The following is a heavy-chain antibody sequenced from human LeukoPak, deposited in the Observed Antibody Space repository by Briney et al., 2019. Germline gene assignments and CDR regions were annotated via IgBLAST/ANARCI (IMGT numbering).Heavy chain of an antibody. V-gene: IGHV3-30*04. CDR2: ISYDGSNK. CDR1: GFTFSSYA. CDR3: AKPDCSGGSCPFLFDY. Sequence: GGSLRLSCAASGFTFSSYAMHWVRQAPGKGLEWVALISYDGSNKYYADSVKARFIISRDNSKNTVYLQMNSLRAEDTAVYYCAKPDCSGGSCPFLFDYWGQGTLVTVSS. D-gene: IGHD2-15*01. J-gene: IGHJ4*02.